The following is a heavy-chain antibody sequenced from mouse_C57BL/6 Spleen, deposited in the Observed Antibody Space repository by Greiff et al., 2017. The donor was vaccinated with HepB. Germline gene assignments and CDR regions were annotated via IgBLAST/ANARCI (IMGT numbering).Heavy chain of an antibody. CDR1: GYAFSSYW. CDR3: AREGSSYRYFDV. Sequence: VQLVESGAELVKPGASVKISCKASGYAFSSYWMNWVKQRPGKGLEWIGQIYPGDGDTNYNGKFKGKATLTADKSSSTAYMQLSSLTSEDSAVYFCAREGSSYRYFDVWGTGTTVTVSS. J-gene: IGHJ1*03. CDR2: IYPGDGDT. V-gene: IGHV1-80*01. D-gene: IGHD1-1*01.